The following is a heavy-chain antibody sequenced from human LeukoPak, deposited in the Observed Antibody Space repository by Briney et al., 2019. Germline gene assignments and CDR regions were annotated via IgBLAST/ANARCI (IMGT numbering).Heavy chain of an antibody. CDR3: AKDLDTGYKYYYYGMDV. Sequence: GRSLRLSCAAPGFTFSSYGMHWVRQAPGKGLEWVVVISYDGSNKYYADSVKGRFTISRDNSKNTLYLQMNSLRAEDTAVYYCAKDLDTGYKYYYYGMDVWGKGTTVTVSS. CDR1: GFTFSSYG. D-gene: IGHD3-9*01. V-gene: IGHV3-30*18. J-gene: IGHJ6*04. CDR2: ISYDGSNK.